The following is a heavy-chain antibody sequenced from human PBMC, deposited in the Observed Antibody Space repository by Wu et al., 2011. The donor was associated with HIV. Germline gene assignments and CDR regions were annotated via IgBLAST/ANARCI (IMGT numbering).Heavy chain of an antibody. CDR1: GYTFTNYD. Sequence: QVQLVQSGTEVKTPGASVKVSCKASGYTFTNYDINWVRQATGQGLEWMGWMNPNSGNTGYAQKLQGRVAITRNTSISTAYMELSSLRSEDTAVYYCARGEVVLGNWGQGTLVTVSS. J-gene: IGHJ4*02. CDR2: MNPNSGNT. D-gene: IGHD2-15*01. CDR3: ARGEVVLGN. V-gene: IGHV1-8*03.